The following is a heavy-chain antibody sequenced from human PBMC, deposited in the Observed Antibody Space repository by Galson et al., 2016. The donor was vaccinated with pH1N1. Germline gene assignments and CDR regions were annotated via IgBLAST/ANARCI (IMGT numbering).Heavy chain of an antibody. CDR1: GGSISTYY. Sequence: SETLSLTCTVSGGSISTYYWSWIRQPPGKGLERIGYIYYGRSTNYNPSLKSRVTISVDTSKNQFSLKLSSVTAADTAVYYCARQEWFGELGGWFDPWGQGTLVTVSS. CDR3: ARQEWFGELGGWFDP. D-gene: IGHD3-10*01. V-gene: IGHV4-59*08. CDR2: IYYGRST. J-gene: IGHJ5*02.